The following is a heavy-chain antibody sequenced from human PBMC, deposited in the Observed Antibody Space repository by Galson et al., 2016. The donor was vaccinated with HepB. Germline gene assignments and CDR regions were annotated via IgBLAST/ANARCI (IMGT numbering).Heavy chain of an antibody. CDR2: INAGGNNR. V-gene: IGHV3-23*01. CDR3: VKYVGLDGSDY. Sequence: SLRLSCAASGFTFSTYPMGWVRQAPGKGPEWVSGINAGGNNRYYSDSVKGRFAISRDNSKNTLYLQLDNLRGEDTAVYYCVKYVGLDGSDYWGQGTLVIVSS. J-gene: IGHJ4*02. D-gene: IGHD3/OR15-3a*01. CDR1: GFTFSTYP.